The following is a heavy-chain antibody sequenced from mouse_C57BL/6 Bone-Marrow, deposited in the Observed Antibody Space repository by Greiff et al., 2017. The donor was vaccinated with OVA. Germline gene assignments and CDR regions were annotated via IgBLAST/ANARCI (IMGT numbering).Heavy chain of an antibody. D-gene: IGHD2-12*01. Sequence: EVQLQESGGGLVKPGGSLKLSCAASGFTFSDYGMHWVRQAPEKGLEWVAYISSGSSTIYYADTVKGRFTISRDNAKNTLFLQMTSLRSEDTAMYYCARIRNVTYWYFDVWGTGTTVTVSS. CDR2: ISSGSSTI. V-gene: IGHV5-17*01. CDR1: GFTFSDYG. CDR3: ARIRNVTYWYFDV. J-gene: IGHJ1*03.